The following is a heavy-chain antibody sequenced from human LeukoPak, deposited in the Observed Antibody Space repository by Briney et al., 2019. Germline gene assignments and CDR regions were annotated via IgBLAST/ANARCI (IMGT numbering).Heavy chain of an antibody. D-gene: IGHD5-12*01. CDR1: GGTFSSYA. V-gene: IGHV1-69*06. CDR2: IIPMFGTV. J-gene: IGHJ4*02. Sequence: SVEVSCKASGGTFSSYAISWVRQAPGQGLEWMGRIIPMFGTVKYAQKFQGRVTITADTSTSTAYMELSSLRSEDTAVYYCARDRDVDIVATTLTLDYWGQGTLVTVSS. CDR3: ARDRDVDIVATTLTLDY.